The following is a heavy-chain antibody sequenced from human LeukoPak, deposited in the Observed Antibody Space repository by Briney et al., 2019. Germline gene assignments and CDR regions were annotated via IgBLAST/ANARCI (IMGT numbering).Heavy chain of an antibody. CDR2: IFYSGIT. V-gene: IGHV4-59*01. Sequence: SETLSLTCTVSGGSISSYYWSWIRQPPGKGLEWIGYIFYSGITNYNPSLKSRVTISVGPSKNQFFLKLYSVTAADTAVYYCARGGRQQLPLDYWGQGTLVTVSS. D-gene: IGHD6-13*01. CDR1: GGSISSYY. J-gene: IGHJ4*02. CDR3: ARGGRQQLPLDY.